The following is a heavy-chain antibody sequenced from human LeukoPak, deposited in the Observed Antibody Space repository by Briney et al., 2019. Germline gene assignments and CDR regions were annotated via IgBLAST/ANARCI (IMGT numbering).Heavy chain of an antibody. CDR1: GFTVSSHY. V-gene: IGHV3-53*01. Sequence: RGGLLRLSCAASGFTVSSHYMSWVRQAPGKGLEWVSVIYNGGSTYYADSVKGRVTISRDNSKNTLYLQMNSLRAEDTAVYYCARVSGYGDHGFDYWGQGTLVTVSS. CDR2: IYNGGST. CDR3: ARVSGYGDHGFDY. J-gene: IGHJ4*02. D-gene: IGHD4-17*01.